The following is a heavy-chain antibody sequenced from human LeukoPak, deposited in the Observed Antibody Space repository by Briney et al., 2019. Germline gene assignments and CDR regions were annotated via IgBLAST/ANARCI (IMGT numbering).Heavy chain of an antibody. D-gene: IGHD6-13*01. Sequence: GGSLRLSCAASGFTFSSYWMSWVRQAPGKGLEWVANIKQDGSEKYCVDSVKGRFTISRDNAKNSLYLQMNSLRAEDTAVYYCARPLSSNSYPGFDYWGQGTLVTVSS. CDR3: ARPLSSNSYPGFDY. CDR1: GFTFSSYW. CDR2: IKQDGSEK. J-gene: IGHJ4*02. V-gene: IGHV3-7*01.